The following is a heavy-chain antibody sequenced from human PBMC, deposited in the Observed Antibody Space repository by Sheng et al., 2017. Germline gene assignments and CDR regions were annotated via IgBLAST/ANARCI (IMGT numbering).Heavy chain of an antibody. V-gene: IGHV4-39*07. CDR3: ARVNSRGWRTWYFDL. CDR1: DDSLRTDSYY. J-gene: IGHJ2*01. Sequence: RLQESGPGLLKPSETLSLTCTVSDDSLRTDSYYWGWIRQSPGKGLEWIGSGHYSGSNYYSPSLKSRVALSVDTSNKQFSLRLTSMTAADTAVYYCARVNSRGWRTWYFDLWGRG. CDR2: GHYSGSN. D-gene: IGHD1-1*01.